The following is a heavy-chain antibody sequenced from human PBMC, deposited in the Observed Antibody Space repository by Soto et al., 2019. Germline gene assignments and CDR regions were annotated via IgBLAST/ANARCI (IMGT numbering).Heavy chain of an antibody. CDR3: ARTVGAAYYCDS. J-gene: IGHJ4*02. D-gene: IGHD1-26*01. V-gene: IGHV4-4*07. CDR1: GDSMTKYY. Sequence: QVQLQESGPGLVKPSETLSLTCTVSGDSMTKYYWRWIRQPAGKGLEWIGRIYTSGSTNYNPSLTSRVTMSIDTSNNHFSLKLKSVTAADTAVYYCARTVGAAYYCDSWGQGALVTVSS. CDR2: IYTSGST.